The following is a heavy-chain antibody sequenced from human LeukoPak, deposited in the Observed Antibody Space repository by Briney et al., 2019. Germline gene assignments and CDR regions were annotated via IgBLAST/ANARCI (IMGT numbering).Heavy chain of an antibody. J-gene: IGHJ4*02. CDR1: GGSFSGYY. CDR3: ARGKGYSRGALDY. D-gene: IGHD4-11*01. V-gene: IGHV4-34*01. CDR2: INHGGST. Sequence: TSETLSLTCAVYGGSFSGYYWSWIRQPPGKGLEWIGEINHGGSTNYNPSLKSRVTISVDTSKNQFSLKLSSVTAADTAVYYCARGKGYSRGALDYWGQGTLVTVSS.